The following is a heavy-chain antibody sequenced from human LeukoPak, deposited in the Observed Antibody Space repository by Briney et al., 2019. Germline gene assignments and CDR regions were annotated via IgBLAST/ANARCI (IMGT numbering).Heavy chain of an antibody. D-gene: IGHD5-12*01. CDR3: ASGCSGYDSIDY. Sequence: SETLSLTCTVSGASISGYHWNWIRQPAGKGLEWIGRIYASGSTNYNPSLKSRVTISVDKSKNQFPLRLSFVTAADTAVYYCASGCSGYDSIDYWGQGTLGTVSS. V-gene: IGHV4-4*07. J-gene: IGHJ4*02. CDR1: GASISGYH. CDR2: IYASGST.